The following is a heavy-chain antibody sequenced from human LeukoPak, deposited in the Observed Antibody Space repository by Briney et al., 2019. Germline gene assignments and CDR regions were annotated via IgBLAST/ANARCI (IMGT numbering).Heavy chain of an antibody. CDR3: ARHPNLDY. V-gene: IGHV1-2*02. CDR1: GYTFTDYY. Sequence: ASVKVSCKASGYTFTDYYMHWVRQAPGQGLEWMGWINPNSGSTSYAQKFQDRVTLTRDTSISTAYMELSRLRSDDTAVYYCARHPNLDYWGQGTLVILSS. J-gene: IGHJ4*02. CDR2: INPNSGST.